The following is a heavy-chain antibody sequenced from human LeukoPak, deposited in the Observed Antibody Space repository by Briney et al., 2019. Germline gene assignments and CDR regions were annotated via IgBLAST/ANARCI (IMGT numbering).Heavy chain of an antibody. V-gene: IGHV3-23*01. J-gene: IGHJ3*02. D-gene: IGHD3-3*01. Sequence: PGGSLRLSCAASGFTFSSYAMSWVRQAPGKGLEWVSAISGSGGSTYYADSVKGRFTISRDNSKNTLYLQMNSLRAEDTAVYYCARLPYYDFWSGQTGSDIWGQGTMVTVSS. CDR3: ARLPYYDFWSGQTGSDI. CDR1: GFTFSSYA. CDR2: ISGSGGST.